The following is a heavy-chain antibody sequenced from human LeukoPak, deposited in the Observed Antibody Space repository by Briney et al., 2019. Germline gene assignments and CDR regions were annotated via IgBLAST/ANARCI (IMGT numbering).Heavy chain of an antibody. D-gene: IGHD3-3*01. CDR1: GGTFSSYA. J-gene: IGHJ6*03. V-gene: IGHV1-69*05. CDR2: IIPIFGTA. CDR3: ARAPLFGVAPYYYYYYMDV. Sequence: SVKVSCKASGGTFSSYAISWVRQASGQGLEWMGVIIPIFGTANYAQKFQGRVTITTDESTSTAYMELSSLRSEDTAVYYCARAPLFGVAPYYYYYYMDVWGKGTTVTVSS.